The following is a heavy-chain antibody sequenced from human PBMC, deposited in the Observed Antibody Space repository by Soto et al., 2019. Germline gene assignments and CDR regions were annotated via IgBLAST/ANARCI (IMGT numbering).Heavy chain of an antibody. Sequence: XESLEISRRSSGYSFTSYWVIWVRQMPGKGLEWMGRMDPSDSYTNYSPSFQGHVTISADKSISTAYLQWSSLKASDTAMYYCARRGWYGDAFDIWGQGTMVPVSS. CDR2: MDPSDSYT. CDR3: ARRGWYGDAFDI. J-gene: IGHJ3*02. D-gene: IGHD6-19*01. V-gene: IGHV5-10-1*01. CDR1: GYSFTSYW.